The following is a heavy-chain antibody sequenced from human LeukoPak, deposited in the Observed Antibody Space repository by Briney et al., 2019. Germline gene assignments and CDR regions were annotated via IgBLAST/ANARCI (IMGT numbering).Heavy chain of an antibody. CDR2: INWNSGST. J-gene: IGHJ4*02. CDR3: ARLLMSSSFYFDY. V-gene: IGHV3-20*04. D-gene: IGHD6-13*01. Sequence: PGGSLSLSCAASGFTFEDYGMSWVRQAPGKGLEWVSGINWNSGSTHYADSEKGRFTVSRDNAKNSLYLQMHSLRAEDTALYYCARLLMSSSFYFDYWGQGTLATVSS. CDR1: GFTFEDYG.